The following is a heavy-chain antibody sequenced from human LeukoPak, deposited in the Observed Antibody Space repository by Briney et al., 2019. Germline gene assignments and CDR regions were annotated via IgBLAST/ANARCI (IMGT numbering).Heavy chain of an antibody. D-gene: IGHD3-3*01. CDR1: GFTFSIYA. CDR3: AKESDYSNAAPEWGFDS. Sequence: PGGSLRLSCAASGFTFSIYAMSWVRQAPGKGLEWVSGTSGSSSHTADADSVRGRFIISRDNTRNTLYLHMNSLRAEDTALYYCAKESDYSNAAPEWGFDSWGQGTLVTVSS. J-gene: IGHJ4*02. CDR2: TSGSSSHT. V-gene: IGHV3-23*01.